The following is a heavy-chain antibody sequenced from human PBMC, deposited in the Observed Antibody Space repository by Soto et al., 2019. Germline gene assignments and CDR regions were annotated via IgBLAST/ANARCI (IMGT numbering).Heavy chain of an antibody. CDR3: ARGPQAMVRGWADYYYYGMAV. CDR1: GYTFTSYY. CDR2: INPNSGGT. Sequence: ASVKVSCKASGYTFTSYYMHWVRQAPGQGLEWMGWINPNSGGTNYEQKFQGWVTMTRDTSISTAYMELSRLRSDDTAVYYCARGPQAMVRGWADYYYYGMAVRGQGTTVTVSS. J-gene: IGHJ6*02. D-gene: IGHD3-10*01. V-gene: IGHV1-2*04.